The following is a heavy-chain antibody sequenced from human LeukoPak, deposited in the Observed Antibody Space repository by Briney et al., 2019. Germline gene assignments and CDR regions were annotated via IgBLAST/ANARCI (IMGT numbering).Heavy chain of an antibody. CDR3: ATSGGYYSFFDY. Sequence: ASVKVSCKASGYTFTSYAMHWVRQAPGQRLEWMGWINAGNGNTKYSQKFQGRVTITRDTSASTAYMELSSLRSEDTAVYYCATSGGYYSFFDYWGQGTLVTVSS. V-gene: IGHV1-3*01. CDR1: GYTFTSYA. CDR2: INAGNGNT. D-gene: IGHD3-22*01. J-gene: IGHJ4*02.